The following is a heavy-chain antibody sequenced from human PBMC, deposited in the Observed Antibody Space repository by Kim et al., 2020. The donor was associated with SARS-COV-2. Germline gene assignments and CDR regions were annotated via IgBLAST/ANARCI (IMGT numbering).Heavy chain of an antibody. CDR2: TYYRSKWIN. Sequence: SQTLSLTCAMSGDSVSRNSAAWNWIRQSPSRGLEWLGRTYYRSKWINEYTLSVKSRITINPDTSKNQFSLQLNSVTPEDTAVYYCARGHYGSFDYWGQGTLVTVSS. V-gene: IGHV6-1*01. CDR3: ARGHYGSFDY. CDR1: GDSVSRNSAA. D-gene: IGHD3-16*01. J-gene: IGHJ4*02.